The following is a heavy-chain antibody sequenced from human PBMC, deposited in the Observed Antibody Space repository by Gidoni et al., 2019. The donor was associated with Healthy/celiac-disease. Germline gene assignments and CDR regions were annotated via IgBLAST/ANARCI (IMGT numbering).Heavy chain of an antibody. CDR3: AKAVAAGIHFFDY. D-gene: IGHD6-13*01. CDR1: GFTFSSYA. V-gene: IGHV3-23*01. J-gene: IGHJ4*02. CDR2: ISGSGGST. Sequence: EVQLLESGGGLVQPGGSLRLSCAASGFTFSSYAMRWVRQAPGKGLEWVSAISGSGGSTYYADSVKGRFTISRDNSKNTLYLQMNSLRAEDTAVYYCAKAVAAGIHFFDYWGQGTLVTVSS.